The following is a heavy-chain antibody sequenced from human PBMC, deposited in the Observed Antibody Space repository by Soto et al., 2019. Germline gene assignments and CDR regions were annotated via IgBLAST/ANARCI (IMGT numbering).Heavy chain of an antibody. CDR1: GFTFSSYG. V-gene: IGHV3-30*18. Sequence: QVQLVESGGGVVQPGRSLRLSCAASGFTFSSYGMHWVRQAPGKGLEWVAVISYDGSNKYYADSVKGRFTISRDNSKNTLYLQMNSQRAEETAVYYCAKETYSGPLDYWGQGTLVTVSS. J-gene: IGHJ4*02. D-gene: IGHD2-15*01. CDR3: AKETYSGPLDY. CDR2: ISYDGSNK.